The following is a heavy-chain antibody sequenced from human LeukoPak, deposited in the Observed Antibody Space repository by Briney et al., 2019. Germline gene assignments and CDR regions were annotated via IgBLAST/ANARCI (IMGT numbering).Heavy chain of an antibody. CDR2: MTPNIGNT. CDR3: AREPYGSGSYQGMYV. Sequence: ASVKVSCKASGYTFTSYDINWVRQATGPGLEGMGWMTPNIGNTGYAQKFQGSVTMTRNTSISTAYMELSSLRSEDTAVYYCAREPYGSGSYQGMYVGGQETTVTVSS. CDR1: GYTFTSYD. J-gene: IGHJ6*02. V-gene: IGHV1-8*01. D-gene: IGHD3-10*01.